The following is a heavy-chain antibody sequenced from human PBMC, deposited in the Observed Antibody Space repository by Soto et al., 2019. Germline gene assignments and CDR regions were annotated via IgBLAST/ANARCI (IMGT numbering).Heavy chain of an antibody. V-gene: IGHV3-23*01. J-gene: IGHJ4*02. D-gene: IGHD3-3*01. Sequence: GGSLRLSCTASGFSFTSFVMAWVRQAPGKGLEWVSAMSGSGASTYYPDSVKGRFTISRDNSENTLYLHMSSLRAEDTAVYYCARDAYDFWSGYSYYFDFWGQGTLVTVSS. CDR1: GFSFTSFV. CDR2: MSGSGAST. CDR3: ARDAYDFWSGYSYYFDF.